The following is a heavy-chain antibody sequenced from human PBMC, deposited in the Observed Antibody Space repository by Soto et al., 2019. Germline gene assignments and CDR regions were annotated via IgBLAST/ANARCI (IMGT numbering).Heavy chain of an antibody. J-gene: IGHJ4*02. Sequence: EVQLVESGGGLVQPGGSLRLSCAASGIIFTNYWMHWVRQAPGKGLVWVSRIDNDGSGTSYADSVKGRFTISRDNAKNTVDLQMSSLRAEYTAVYYGTTVLEYWGQGTLVTVSS. CDR2: IDNDGSGT. CDR1: GIIFTNYW. V-gene: IGHV3-74*01. CDR3: TTVLEY.